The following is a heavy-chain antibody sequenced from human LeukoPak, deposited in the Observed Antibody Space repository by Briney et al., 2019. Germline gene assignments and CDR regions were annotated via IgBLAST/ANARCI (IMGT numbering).Heavy chain of an antibody. CDR2: ISISDGTT. D-gene: IGHD2-21*02. CDR1: GFTFSGYA. Sequence: GGSLRLSCAASGFTFSGYAMSWVRQAPGKGLEWVSDISISDGTTNYADSVKGRFTISRDNSRNTLYLQMNSLRAEDTAVYYCARDQYSVVVTATHGLDVWGQGTTVTVSS. CDR3: ARDQYSVVVTATHGLDV. V-gene: IGHV3-23*01. J-gene: IGHJ6*02.